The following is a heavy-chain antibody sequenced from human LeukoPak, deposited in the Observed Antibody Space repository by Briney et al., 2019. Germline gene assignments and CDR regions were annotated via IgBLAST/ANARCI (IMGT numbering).Heavy chain of an antibody. J-gene: IGHJ6*02. Sequence: GGSLRLSCAASGFTFSSYAMSWVRQAPGKGLEWVSYISSGSSTIYYADSVKGRFTISRDNAKNSLYLQMNSLRVEDTAVYYCARGLYYDMDVWGQGTTVTVSS. CDR2: ISSGSSTI. CDR1: GFTFSSYA. CDR3: ARGLYYDMDV. V-gene: IGHV3-48*04.